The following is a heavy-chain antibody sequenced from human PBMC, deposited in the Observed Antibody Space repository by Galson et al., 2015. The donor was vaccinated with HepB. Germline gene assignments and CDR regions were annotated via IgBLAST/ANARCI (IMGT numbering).Heavy chain of an antibody. CDR3: AKATTGYFDY. J-gene: IGHJ4*02. Sequence: SLRLSCAASGFTFSSYGMHWVRQAPGKGLEWVSLISWDGGSTYYADSVKGRFTISRDNSKNSLYLQMNSLRTEDTALYYCAKATTGYFDYWGQGTLVTVSS. V-gene: IGHV3-43*02. CDR1: GFTFSSYG. CDR2: ISWDGGST. D-gene: IGHD1-1*01.